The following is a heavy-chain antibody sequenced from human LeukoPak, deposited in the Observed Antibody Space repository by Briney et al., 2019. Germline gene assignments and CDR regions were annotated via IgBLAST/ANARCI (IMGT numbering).Heavy chain of an antibody. D-gene: IGHD3/OR15-3a*01. V-gene: IGHV3-23*01. CDR1: GFTFSSYA. J-gene: IGHJ4*02. Sequence: GGSLRLSCAASGFTFSSYAMSWVRQAPGKGLEWVSSISGSGGSTYYPDSVKGRFTIFRDNSKNTLYLQMNSLRVDDTAVYYCAKRGVDWWPFDYWGQGILVTVTS. CDR2: ISGSGGST. CDR3: AKRGVDWWPFDY.